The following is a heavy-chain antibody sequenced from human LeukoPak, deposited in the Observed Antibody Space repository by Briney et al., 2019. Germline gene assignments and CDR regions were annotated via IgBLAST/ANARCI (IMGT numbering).Heavy chain of an antibody. Sequence: GGSLRLSCAASGFTVSSNYMSWVRQAPGKGLEWVSVIYSGGSTYYADSVKGRFTISRDNSKNTLYLQMNSLGAEDTAVYYCASTYYYDSSGSRLVDYWGQGTLVTVSS. D-gene: IGHD3-22*01. V-gene: IGHV3-53*01. J-gene: IGHJ4*02. CDR3: ASTYYYDSSGSRLVDY. CDR2: IYSGGST. CDR1: GFTVSSNY.